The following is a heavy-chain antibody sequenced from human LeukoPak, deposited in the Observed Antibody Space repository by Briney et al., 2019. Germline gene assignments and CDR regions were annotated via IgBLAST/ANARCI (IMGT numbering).Heavy chain of an antibody. CDR1: GFTFSNAW. Sequence: PGGSLRLSCAASGFTFSNAWMSWVRQAPGKGLEWVGRIKSKTDGWTTDYAAPVKGRFTISRDDSKNTLYLQMNSLKTEDTAVYYCTTDPEGEYYDFWSGYYYFDSWGQGTLVTVSS. CDR2: IKSKTDGWTT. CDR3: TTDPEGEYYDFWSGYYYFDS. D-gene: IGHD3-3*01. J-gene: IGHJ4*02. V-gene: IGHV3-15*01.